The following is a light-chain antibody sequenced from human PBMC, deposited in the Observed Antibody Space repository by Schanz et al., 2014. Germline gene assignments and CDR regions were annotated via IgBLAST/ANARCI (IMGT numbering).Light chain of an antibody. V-gene: IGKV3-11*01. CDR3: QQYLVYRT. Sequence: ETVLTQSPVTLSLSPGERATLSCRASQSVSSYLAWYQQKPGQAPRLLIYGASNRATGIPDRFSGSGSGTEFTLTITSLQSEDFAVYYCQQYLVYRTFGQGTKVEIK. CDR2: GAS. J-gene: IGKJ1*01. CDR1: QSVSSY.